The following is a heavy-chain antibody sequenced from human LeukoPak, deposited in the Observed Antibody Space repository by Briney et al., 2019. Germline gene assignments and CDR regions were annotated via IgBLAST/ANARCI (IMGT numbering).Heavy chain of an antibody. CDR2: IKQRGSER. CDR1: GFTFSNYW. J-gene: IGHJ4*02. D-gene: IGHD3-22*01. Sequence: GGSLRLSCAASGFTFSNYWMNWVRQAPGGGLEWVANIKQRGSERYYVDSVKGRFTISRDNAKNSVYLQMNSLRAEDTAVYYCARAYYNASSGYHFVGASPFDYWGQGTLVTVSS. CDR3: ARAYYNASSGYHFVGASPFDY. V-gene: IGHV3-7*01.